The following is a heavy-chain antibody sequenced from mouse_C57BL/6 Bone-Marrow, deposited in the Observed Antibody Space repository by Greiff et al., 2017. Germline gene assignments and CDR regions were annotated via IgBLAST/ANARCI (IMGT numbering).Heavy chain of an antibody. CDR3: ARHGAAWFAY. D-gene: IGHD3-3*01. CDR1: GFTFSDYY. V-gene: IGHV5-12*01. CDR2: ISNGGGST. J-gene: IGHJ3*01. Sequence: DVHLVESGGGLVQPGGSLKLSCAASGFTFSDYYMYWVRQTPEKRLEWVAYISNGGGSTYYPDTVKGRFTISRDNAKNTLYLQMGRLKSEDTAMYYCARHGAAWFAYWGQGTLVTVGA.